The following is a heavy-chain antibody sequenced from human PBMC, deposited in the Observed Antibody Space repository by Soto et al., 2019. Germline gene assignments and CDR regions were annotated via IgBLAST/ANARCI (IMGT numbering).Heavy chain of an antibody. CDR3: AGGKGMEETYYFYGLDI. V-gene: IGHV1-3*01. D-gene: IGHD1-1*01. CDR2: INGGTGQT. CDR1: GYSFTTHA. J-gene: IGHJ6*01. Sequence: ASVKVPCKASGYSFTTHAMHLVRHAPGQSLEWMGWINGGTGQTKHSQRFQGRVNITRDTSASTAYMELSSLRSEDTAVYYCAGGKGMEETYYFYGLDIWGQGTTVTVSS.